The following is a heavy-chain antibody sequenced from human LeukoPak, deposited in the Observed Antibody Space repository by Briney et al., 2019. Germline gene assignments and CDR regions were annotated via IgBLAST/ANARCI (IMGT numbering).Heavy chain of an antibody. V-gene: IGHV3-23*01. CDR2: ISGSGGST. CDR3: AKDLVRNSVHIVVVVAARASFDH. D-gene: IGHD2-15*01. CDR1: GFTFSSYA. Sequence: GGSLRLSCAAFGFTFSSYAMSWVRQAPGKGLEWVSAISGSGGSTYYADSVKGRFTISRDNSKNTLYLQMNSLRAEDTAVYYCAKDLVRNSVHIVVVVAARASFDHWGQGTLVNVSS. J-gene: IGHJ4*02.